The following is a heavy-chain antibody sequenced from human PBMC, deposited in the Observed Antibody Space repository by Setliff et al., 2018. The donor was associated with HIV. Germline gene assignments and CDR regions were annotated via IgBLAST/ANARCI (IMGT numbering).Heavy chain of an antibody. V-gene: IGHV3-23*01. CDR1: GFTFSNYA. J-gene: IGHJ4*02. Sequence: GGSLRLSCVGSGFTFSNYAMTWVRQVPGKGLEWVSGISGSGGATYFADSVKGRFTISRGNSKNTLYLQMNSLRAEDTAIYYCAKEVVDADSWGQGTLVTVSS. CDR2: ISGSGGAT. D-gene: IGHD2-2*01. CDR3: AKEVVDADS.